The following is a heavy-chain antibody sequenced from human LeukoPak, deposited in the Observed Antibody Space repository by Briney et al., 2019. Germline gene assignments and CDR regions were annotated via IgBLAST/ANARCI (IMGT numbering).Heavy chain of an antibody. CDR1: GYSFTSYW. CDR3: ARRGYCSSTSCPGVFDY. V-gene: IGHV5-51*01. J-gene: IGHJ4*02. CDR2: IYPDASDT. Sequence: GESLKISCKGSGYSFTSYWIGWVRQMPGKGLEWMGIIYPDASDTRYSPSFQGQVTISADKSISTAYLQWSSLKASDTAMYYCARRGYCSSTSCPGVFDYWGQGTLVSVSS. D-gene: IGHD2-2*01.